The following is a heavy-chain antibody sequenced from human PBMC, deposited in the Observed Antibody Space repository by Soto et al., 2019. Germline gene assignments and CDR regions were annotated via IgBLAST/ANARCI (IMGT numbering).Heavy chain of an antibody. Sequence: QVQLQESGPGLVKPSGTLSLTFAVSGGSISSSNWWRWVRQPPGKWLEWIGEIYHSGSTNYNPSLKSRVSISVNKSKNQFSLKLSSVTAADTAVYYCARDYMVRGVMRWFDPWGQGTLVTVSS. D-gene: IGHD3-10*01. V-gene: IGHV4-4*02. J-gene: IGHJ5*02. CDR1: GGSISSSNW. CDR3: ARDYMVRGVMRWFDP. CDR2: IYHSGST.